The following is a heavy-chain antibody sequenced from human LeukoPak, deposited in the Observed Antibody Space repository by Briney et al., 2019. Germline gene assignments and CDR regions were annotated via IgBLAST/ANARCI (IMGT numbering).Heavy chain of an antibody. Sequence: SETLSLTCTVSGGSISSSSYYWSWIRQPPGKGVEWIGEINHSGSTNYNPSLKSRVTISVDTSKNQFSLKLSSVTAADTAVYYCARVEITIFGVANWFDPWGQGTLVTVSS. CDR2: INHSGST. J-gene: IGHJ5*02. V-gene: IGHV4-39*07. D-gene: IGHD3-3*01. CDR3: ARVEITIFGVANWFDP. CDR1: GGSISSSSYY.